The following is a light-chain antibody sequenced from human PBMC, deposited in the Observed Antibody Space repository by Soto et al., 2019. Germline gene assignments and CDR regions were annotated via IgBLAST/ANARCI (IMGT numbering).Light chain of an antibody. Sequence: IVLTQSPATLSLSPGDRATLSCRASQSVSSYLAWYQQKPGQAPRLLIYDASNRATGIPARFSGSGSGTDFTLTITSLEPEDFAVYYCQQRSHWPSTFGGGTKVEIK. CDR2: DAS. CDR1: QSVSSY. V-gene: IGKV3-11*01. CDR3: QQRSHWPST. J-gene: IGKJ4*01.